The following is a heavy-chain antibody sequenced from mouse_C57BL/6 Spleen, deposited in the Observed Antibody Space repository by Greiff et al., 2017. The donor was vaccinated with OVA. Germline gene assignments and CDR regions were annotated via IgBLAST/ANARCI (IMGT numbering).Heavy chain of an antibody. CDR3: ARTGTRYWYFDV. V-gene: IGHV1-69*01. D-gene: IGHD4-1*01. CDR1: GYTFTSYW. CDR2: IDPSDSYT. J-gene: IGHJ1*03. Sequence: QVQLQQPGAELVMPGGSVKLSCKASGYTFTSYWMHWVKQRPGQGLEWIGEIDPSDSYTNYNQKFKGKSTLTVDKSSSTAYMQLSSLTSADSAVYSCARTGTRYWYFDVWGTGTTVTVSS.